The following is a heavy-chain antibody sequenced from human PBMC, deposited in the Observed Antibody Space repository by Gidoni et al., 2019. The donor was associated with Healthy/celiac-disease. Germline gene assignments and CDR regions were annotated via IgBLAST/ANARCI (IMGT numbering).Heavy chain of an antibody. Sequence: EVQLVESGGGLVQPGGSLRLSCAASGFTVRSHYMSWVRQAPGKGLEWVSVIYSGGSTYYADSVKGRFTISRDNSKNTLYLQMNSLRAEDTAVYYCARVSNWNDVPDAFDIWGQGTMVTVSS. D-gene: IGHD1-1*01. CDR1: GFTVRSHY. CDR3: ARVSNWNDVPDAFDI. J-gene: IGHJ3*02. V-gene: IGHV3-66*01. CDR2: IYSGGST.